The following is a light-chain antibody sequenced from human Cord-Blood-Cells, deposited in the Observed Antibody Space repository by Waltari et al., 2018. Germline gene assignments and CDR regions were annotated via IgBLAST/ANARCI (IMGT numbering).Light chain of an antibody. V-gene: IGLV2-14*01. CDR2: DVS. Sequence: QSALTQPASVSGSPGQSITISCTGTSSDVGGYNYVSWYQQHPGKAPKLMIYDVSNRPPGVPNRFSGSKSGNTASLTISGLQAEDEADYYCSSYTSSSTRVFGGGTKLTVL. J-gene: IGLJ3*02. CDR3: SSYTSSSTRV. CDR1: SSDVGGYNY.